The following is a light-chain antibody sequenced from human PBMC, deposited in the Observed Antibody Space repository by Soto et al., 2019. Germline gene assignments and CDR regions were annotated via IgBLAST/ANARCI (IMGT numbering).Light chain of an antibody. Sequence: QPVLTQPASVSGSPGQSITISCTGTSWDVGGYNYFSWYQQHPGKAPKRMIYEVSNRPSGVTNRFSGSKAGNTASLTISGLQAEDEADYYCSSYTSSSTLVVFGGGTKVTVL. CDR2: EVS. CDR3: SSYTSSSTLVV. J-gene: IGLJ2*01. V-gene: IGLV2-14*01. CDR1: SWDVGGYNY.